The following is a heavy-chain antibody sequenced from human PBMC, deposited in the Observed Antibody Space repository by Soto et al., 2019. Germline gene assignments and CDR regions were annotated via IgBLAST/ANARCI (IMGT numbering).Heavy chain of an antibody. J-gene: IGHJ4*02. Sequence: SETLSLTCTVSGGSISSYYWSWIRQPPGKGLEWIGYIYHSGSTNYNPSLKSRVTISVDKSKNQFSLKLSSVTAADTAVYYCARVRGGSPFDYWGQGTLVTVSS. V-gene: IGHV4-59*12. CDR2: IYHSGST. CDR3: ARVRGGSPFDY. CDR1: GGSISSYY. D-gene: IGHD2-15*01.